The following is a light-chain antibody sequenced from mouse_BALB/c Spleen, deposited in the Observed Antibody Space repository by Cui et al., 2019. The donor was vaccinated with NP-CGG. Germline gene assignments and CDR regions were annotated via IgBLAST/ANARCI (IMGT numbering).Light chain of an antibody. CDR2: GTN. CDR1: NGAVTTSNY. Sequence: QAVVTQESALTPSPGEKVTLTCRSSNGAVTTSNYANWVQEKPDHLFTGLIGGTNNRAPGVPARFSRSLIGNKAALTITGAQTEDEAIYFCALWYSNHWVFGGGTKLTVL. CDR3: ALWYSNHWV. J-gene: IGLJ1*01. V-gene: IGLV1*01.